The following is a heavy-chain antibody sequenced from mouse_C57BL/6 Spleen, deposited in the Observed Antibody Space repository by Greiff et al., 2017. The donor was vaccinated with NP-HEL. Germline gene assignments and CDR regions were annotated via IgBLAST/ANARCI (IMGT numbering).Heavy chain of an antibody. CDR2: INPGSGGT. CDR1: GYAFTNYL. CDR3: AREGTTVVYYYAMDY. Sequence: VQLVESGAELVRPGTSVKVSCKASGYAFTNYLIEWVKQRPGQGLEWIGVINPGSGGTNYNEKFKGKATLTADKSSSTAYMQLSSLTSEDSAVYFCAREGTTVVYYYAMDYWGQGTSVTVSS. D-gene: IGHD1-1*01. J-gene: IGHJ4*01. V-gene: IGHV1-54*01.